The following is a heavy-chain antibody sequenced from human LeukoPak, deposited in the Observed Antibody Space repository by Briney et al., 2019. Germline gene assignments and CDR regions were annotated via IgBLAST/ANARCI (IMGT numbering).Heavy chain of an antibody. V-gene: IGHV3-15*01. CDR1: GFTFSNAW. CDR3: TTDPMYYYMDV. J-gene: IGHJ6*03. Sequence: GGSLRLSCAASGFTFSNAWMSWVRQAPGKGLEWVGRIKSKTDGGTTDYAAPVKGRFTISRDDSKNTLYLQMNGLKTEDTAVYYCTTDPMYYYMDVWGKGTTVTVSS. CDR2: IKSKTDGGTT. D-gene: IGHD2-2*01.